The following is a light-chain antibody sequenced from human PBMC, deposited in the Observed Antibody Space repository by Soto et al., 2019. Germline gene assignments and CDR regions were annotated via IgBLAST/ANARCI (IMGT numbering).Light chain of an antibody. J-gene: IGLJ3*02. Sequence: QSVLTQPPSVSAAPGQKVTISCSGSSSNIGNNYVSWYQQLPGTAPKLLIYDNNKRPSGIPDRFSGSKSGTSATLGITGLQTRDEADYYCGTWDSSLSAGPWVFGGGTKVTVL. CDR2: DNN. V-gene: IGLV1-51*01. CDR1: SSNIGNNY. CDR3: GTWDSSLSAGPWV.